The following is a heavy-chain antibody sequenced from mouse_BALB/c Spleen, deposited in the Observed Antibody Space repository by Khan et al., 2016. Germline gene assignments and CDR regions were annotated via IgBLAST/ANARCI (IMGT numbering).Heavy chain of an antibody. CDR2: IDPYDSET. V-gene: IGHV1-52*01. Sequence: VQLQESGAELVRPGASVKLSCKASGHPFTTYWMNWFKQRPEQGLEWIGRIDPYDSETHYDQKFKDKAILTVDKSSSTAFMQLSSLTSEDSAVYYGASGSKVFDYWGQGTTLTVSS. CDR1: GHPFTTYW. J-gene: IGHJ2*01. CDR3: ASGSKVFDY.